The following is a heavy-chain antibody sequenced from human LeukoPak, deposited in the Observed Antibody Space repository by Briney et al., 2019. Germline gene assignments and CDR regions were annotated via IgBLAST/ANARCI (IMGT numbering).Heavy chain of an antibody. D-gene: IGHD2-15*01. J-gene: IGHJ6*03. V-gene: IGHV3-11*01. Sequence: KPGGSLRLSCAASGFTFSDYNMRWIRQAPGKGLEWVSSISRSGSTKYYADSVKGRFTISRDSAKNSLFLQMNSLRAEDTAVYYCARVLRYCSGGNCYSGGLGYMDVWGKGTTVTISS. CDR1: GFTFSDYN. CDR2: ISRSGSTK. CDR3: ARVLRYCSGGNCYSGGLGYMDV.